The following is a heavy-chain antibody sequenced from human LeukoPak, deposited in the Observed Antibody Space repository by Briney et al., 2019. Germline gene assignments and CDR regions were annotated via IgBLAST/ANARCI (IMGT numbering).Heavy chain of an antibody. D-gene: IGHD6-19*01. V-gene: IGHV4-4*02. J-gene: IGHJ4*02. Sequence: SETLSLTCAVSGGSISSSNWWSWVRQPPGKGLEWIGEIYHSGSTNYNPSLKSRVTISVDKSKNQFSLKLSSVTAADTAVYYCARLSYSSGWSFDYWGQGTLVTVSS. CDR2: IYHSGST. CDR1: GGSISSSNW. CDR3: ARLSYSSGWSFDY.